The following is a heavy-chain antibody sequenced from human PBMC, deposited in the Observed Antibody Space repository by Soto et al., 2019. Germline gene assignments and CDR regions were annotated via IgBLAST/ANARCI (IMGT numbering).Heavy chain of an antibody. D-gene: IGHD1-26*01. CDR1: FTFSMYS. J-gene: IGHJ5*02. CDR2: ISSGAAYI. Sequence: GGSLRLPCNFTFSMYSMNWVRQAPGKGLEWVASISSGAAYIKYADSVQGRFTISRDNAKNSVSLQMSSLRVEDTAVYFCTRDEGGSYDSWFHPWGQGTPVTVSS. CDR3: TRDEGGSYDSWFHP. V-gene: IGHV3-21*01.